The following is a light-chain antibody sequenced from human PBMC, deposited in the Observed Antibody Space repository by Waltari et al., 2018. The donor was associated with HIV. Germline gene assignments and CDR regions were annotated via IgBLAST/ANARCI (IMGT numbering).Light chain of an antibody. J-gene: IGLJ3*02. CDR1: TSDLSSLNF. CDR3: SSYSPRGSVV. Sequence: HSVLTQPASVSGSPGQSITISCSGPTSDLSSLNFVSWYQQSSCRAPKLIIFEFSSRPSGISDRFSGSKYGDTASLTISALRTEDEADYFCSSYSPRGSVVFGGGTKVTVL. V-gene: IGLV2-14*01. CDR2: EFS.